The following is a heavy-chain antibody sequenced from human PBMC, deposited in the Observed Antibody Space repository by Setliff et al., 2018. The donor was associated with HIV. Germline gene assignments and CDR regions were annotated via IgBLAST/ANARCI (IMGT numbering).Heavy chain of an antibody. CDR3: AGVLSSGYYDGP. J-gene: IGHJ5*02. Sequence: PSDTLSLTCTVSGASVNSHYWAWIRQPPGKGLEWIGSLYYSGNTNYNPSLKSRVTISADTSKNQFSLKLRSVTAADTAVYYCAGVLSSGYYDGPWGQGTLVTVSS. CDR1: GASVNSHY. V-gene: IGHV4-59*02. D-gene: IGHD3-22*01. CDR2: LYYSGNT.